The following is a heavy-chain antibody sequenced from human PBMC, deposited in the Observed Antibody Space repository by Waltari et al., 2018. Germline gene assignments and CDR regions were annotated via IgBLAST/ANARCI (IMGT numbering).Heavy chain of an antibody. CDR2: ISWDGGST. CDR3: AANWASSSPLRGGMDV. D-gene: IGHD6-6*01. J-gene: IGHJ6*02. V-gene: IGHV3-43D*04. Sequence: EVQLVESGGVVVQPGGSLRLSCAASGFTFDDYAMHWVRQAPGKGLEWVSLISWDGGSTYYADSVKGRFTISRDNSKNSLYLQMNSLRAEDTALYYCAANWASSSPLRGGMDVWGQGTTVTVSS. CDR1: GFTFDDYA.